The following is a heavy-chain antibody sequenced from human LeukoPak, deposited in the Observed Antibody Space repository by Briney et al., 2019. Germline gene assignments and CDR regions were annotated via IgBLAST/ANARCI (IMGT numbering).Heavy chain of an antibody. V-gene: IGHV4-59*01. J-gene: IGHJ4*02. CDR3: ARVGDFWSGYLPYFDY. CDR1: GGSISSYY. D-gene: IGHD3-3*01. Sequence: PSETLSLTCTVFGGSISSYYWSWIRQPPGKGLEWIGYIYYSGSTNYNPSLKSRVTISVDTSKNQFSLKLSSLTAADTAVYYCARVGDFWSGYLPYFDYWGQGTLVTVSS. CDR2: IYYSGST.